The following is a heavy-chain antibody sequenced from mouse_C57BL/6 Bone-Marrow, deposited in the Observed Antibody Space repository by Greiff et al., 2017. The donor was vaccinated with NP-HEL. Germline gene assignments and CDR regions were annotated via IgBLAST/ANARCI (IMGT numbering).Heavy chain of an antibody. CDR2: INPNYGTT. D-gene: IGHD1-1*01. J-gene: IGHJ4*01. CDR1: GYSFTDYN. V-gene: IGHV1-39*01. CDR3: ARGRFITTVVAPYYYAMDY. Sequence: EVQLQESGPELVKPGASVKISCKASGYSFTDYNMNWVKQSNGKSLEWIGVINPNYGTTSYNQKFKGKATLTVDQSSSTAYMQLNSLTSEDSAVYYCARGRFITTVVAPYYYAMDYWGQGTSVTVSS.